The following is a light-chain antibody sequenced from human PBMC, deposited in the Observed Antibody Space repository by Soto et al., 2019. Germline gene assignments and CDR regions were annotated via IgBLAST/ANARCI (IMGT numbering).Light chain of an antibody. CDR2: GAS. J-gene: IGKJ1*01. CDR1: QSVSSSY. V-gene: IGKV3-20*01. CDR3: QQYGSLPRT. Sequence: EIVMTQSPATLSVSPGERATLSCRASQSVSSSYLAWYQQKPGQAPRLLIYGASSRATGISDRFSGSGSGTDFTLTISRLEPEDFAVYYCQQYGSLPRTFGQGTKVDIK.